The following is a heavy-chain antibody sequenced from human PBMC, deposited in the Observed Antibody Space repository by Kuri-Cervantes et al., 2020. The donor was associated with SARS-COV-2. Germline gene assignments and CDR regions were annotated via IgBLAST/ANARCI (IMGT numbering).Heavy chain of an antibody. D-gene: IGHD6-19*01. CDR2: IIPILAIA. CDR1: GGTFSSYA. J-gene: IGHJ6*02. V-gene: IGHV1-69*04. CDR3: ARELYDSGWSQKRYSYYRMDV. Sequence: SVKVSCKTSGGTFSSYAISWVRQAPGRGPEWMGRIIPILAIANSAQGFQDRVTITADKSTNTVYMELSSLRSGDTAVYYCARELYDSGWSQKRYSYYRMDVWGQGTTVTVSS.